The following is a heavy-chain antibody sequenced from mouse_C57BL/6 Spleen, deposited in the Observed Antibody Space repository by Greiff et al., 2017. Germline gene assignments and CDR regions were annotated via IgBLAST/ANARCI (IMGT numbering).Heavy chain of an antibody. D-gene: IGHD1-1*01. CDR1: GYAFSSYW. CDR2: IYPGDGDT. V-gene: IGHV1-80*01. Sequence: QVQLQQSGAELVKPGASVKISCKASGYAFSSYWMNWVKQRPGKGLEWIGQIYPGDGDTNYNGKFKGKATLTADKSSSTAYMQLSSLTSEDSAVYFCARDYYGSSPDDVWGTGTTVTVSS. J-gene: IGHJ1*03. CDR3: ARDYYGSSPDDV.